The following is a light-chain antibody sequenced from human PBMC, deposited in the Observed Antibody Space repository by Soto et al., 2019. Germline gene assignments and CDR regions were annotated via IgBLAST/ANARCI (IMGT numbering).Light chain of an antibody. V-gene: IGKV3-11*01. CDR2: ESS. CDR1: QNVANY. CDR3: QRFNSDPPT. J-gene: IGKJ1*01. Sequence: EIVLRQSPATLSLXXXXXXXXXXXASQNVANYLDWYQQKPGQAPRLLIYESSNRATGIAARFSGSGSGTDFTLTISSLQPEDVATYYCQRFNSDPPTFGQGTKVDIK.